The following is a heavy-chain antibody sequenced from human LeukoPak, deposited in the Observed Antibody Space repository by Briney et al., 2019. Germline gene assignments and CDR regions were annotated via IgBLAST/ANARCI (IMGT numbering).Heavy chain of an antibody. V-gene: IGHV4-34*01. CDR1: GGSFSGYY. D-gene: IGHD3-9*01. Sequence: TPSETLSLTCAVYGGSFSGYYWSWIRQPPGKGLEWIGEINHSGSTNYNPSLKSRVTISVDTSKNQFSLKLSSVTAADTAVYYCARVRYFDWSHDYWGQGTLVTVSS. J-gene: IGHJ4*02. CDR2: INHSGST. CDR3: ARVRYFDWSHDY.